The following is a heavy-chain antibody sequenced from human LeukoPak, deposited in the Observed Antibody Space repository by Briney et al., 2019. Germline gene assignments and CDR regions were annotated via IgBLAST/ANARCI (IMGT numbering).Heavy chain of an antibody. CDR1: GSTFSRYW. Sequence: GGSLRLSCAASGSTFSRYWMSWARQAPGKGLEWVANIKQDGSEKYYVDSVKGRFTISRDNAKNSLYLQMNSLRAEDTAVYYCGRDVSRGAGGAFDIWAKGQWSPSLQ. CDR2: IKQDGSEK. CDR3: GRDVSRGAGGAFDI. J-gene: IGHJ3*02. V-gene: IGHV3-7*01. D-gene: IGHD2-8*02.